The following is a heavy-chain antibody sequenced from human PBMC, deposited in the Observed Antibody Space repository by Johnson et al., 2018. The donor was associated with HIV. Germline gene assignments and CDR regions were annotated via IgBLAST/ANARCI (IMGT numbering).Heavy chain of an antibody. CDR2: TT. D-gene: IGHD5-12*01. J-gene: IGHJ3*02. Sequence: TTDYAAPVKGRFTISRDDSKNTLYLQMNSLKTEDTAVYYCTTGSLVANDAFDIWGQGTMVTVSS. CDR3: TTGSLVANDAFDI. V-gene: IGHV3-15*01.